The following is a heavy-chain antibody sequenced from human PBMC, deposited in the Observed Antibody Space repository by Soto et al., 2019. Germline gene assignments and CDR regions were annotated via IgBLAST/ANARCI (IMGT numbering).Heavy chain of an antibody. Sequence: GGSLRLSCAASGFTFSSYAMSWVRQAPGKGLEWVSAISGSGGSTYYADSVKGRFTISRDNSKNTLYLQMNSLRAEDTAVYYCAKINGDYYYYGMDVWGQGTTVTVS. CDR2: ISGSGGST. CDR3: AKINGDYYYYGMDV. CDR1: GFTFSSYA. J-gene: IGHJ6*02. V-gene: IGHV3-23*01. D-gene: IGHD4-17*01.